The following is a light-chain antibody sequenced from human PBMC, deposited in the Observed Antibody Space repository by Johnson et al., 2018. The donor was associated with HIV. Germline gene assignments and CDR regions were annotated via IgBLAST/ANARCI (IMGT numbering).Light chain of an antibody. CDR1: SSNIGNNY. Sequence: QSVLTQPPSVSVAPGQKVTISCSGSSSNIGNNYVSWYQQLPGTAPKLLIYDNNKRPSGIPDRFSGSRSGTSATLGITGLQTWDEADYYCGTWDSSLSAFYVFGTGTKVTVL. J-gene: IGLJ1*01. V-gene: IGLV1-51*01. CDR3: GTWDSSLSAFYV. CDR2: DNN.